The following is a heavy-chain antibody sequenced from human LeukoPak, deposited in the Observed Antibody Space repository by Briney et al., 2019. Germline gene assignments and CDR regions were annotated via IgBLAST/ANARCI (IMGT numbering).Heavy chain of an antibody. V-gene: IGHV1-8*01. Sequence: ASVKVSCKASGYTFTSYDINWVRQATGQGLEWMGWMNPNSGNTGYAQKFQGRVTMTRNTSISTAYMELSSLRSEDTAVYYCARAVSGSYELDYWGQGTLVTVSS. J-gene: IGHJ4*02. CDR3: ARAVSGSYELDY. D-gene: IGHD1-26*01. CDR1: GYTFTSYD. CDR2: MNPNSGNT.